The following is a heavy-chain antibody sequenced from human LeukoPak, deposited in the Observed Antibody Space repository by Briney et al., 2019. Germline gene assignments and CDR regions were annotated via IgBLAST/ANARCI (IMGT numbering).Heavy chain of an antibody. J-gene: IGHJ4*02. CDR2: IYYSGST. CDR3: ARWGIAVAAFDY. Sequence: SETLSLTCTVSGGSISSSSYYWGWIRQPPGKRLEWIGSIYYSGSTYYNPSLKSRVTISVDTSKNQFSLKLSSVTAADTAVYYCARWGIAVAAFDYWGQGTLVTVSS. CDR1: GGSISSSSYY. D-gene: IGHD6-19*01. V-gene: IGHV4-39*01.